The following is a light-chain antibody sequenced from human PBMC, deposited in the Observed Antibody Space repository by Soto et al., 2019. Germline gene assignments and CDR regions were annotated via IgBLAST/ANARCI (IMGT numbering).Light chain of an antibody. CDR1: STDVGSHKL. V-gene: IGLV2-23*01. CDR2: EAY. J-gene: IGLJ1*01. Sequence: QSVLTQPASVSGSPGQSITISCTGTSTDVGSHKLVSWYQQYPGNAPKLIMFEAYKRPSGVSNRFSGSKSGSTASLTISGLQAEDEADYYCCSNAVGSTDVFGTGTKVTVL. CDR3: CSNAVGSTDV.